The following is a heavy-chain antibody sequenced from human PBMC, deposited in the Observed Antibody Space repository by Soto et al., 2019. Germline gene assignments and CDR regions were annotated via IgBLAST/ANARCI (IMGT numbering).Heavy chain of an antibody. V-gene: IGHV4-59*01. J-gene: IGHJ6*02. CDR2: MYNTGST. CDR1: GGSIGGYY. Sequence: SETLSLTCTVSGGSIGGYYWSWIWQPPGKGLEWIGYMYNTGSTVYNPSFKSRVTISVDTSKNQFSLKLNSVTAADTAVYYCARDLWGYCGTDCYPLDVWGQGTTVTVS. CDR3: ARDLWGYCGTDCYPLDV. D-gene: IGHD2-21*02.